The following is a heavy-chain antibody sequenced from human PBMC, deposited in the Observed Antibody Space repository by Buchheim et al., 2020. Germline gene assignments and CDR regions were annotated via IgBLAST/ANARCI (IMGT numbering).Heavy chain of an antibody. Sequence: EVQLVESGGGLVKPGGSLRLSCAASGFTFSSYSMNWVRQAPGKGLEWVSSISSSSSYIYYADSVKGRFTISRDNAKNSLYLQMNSLRAEDTAVYYCARDLALGIAVGGAETANYWGQGTL. CDR1: GFTFSSYS. CDR3: ARDLALGIAVGGAETANY. V-gene: IGHV3-21*01. D-gene: IGHD6-19*01. J-gene: IGHJ4*02. CDR2: ISSSSSYI.